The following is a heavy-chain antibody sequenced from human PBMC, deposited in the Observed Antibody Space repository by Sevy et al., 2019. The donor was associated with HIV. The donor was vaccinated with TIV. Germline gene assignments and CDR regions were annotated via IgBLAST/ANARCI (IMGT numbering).Heavy chain of an antibody. CDR3: AKGLHYGSGGYYGGIDY. D-gene: IGHD3-10*01. V-gene: IGHV3-30*18. CDR1: GFTFNGYG. CDR2: ILYDGSNE. J-gene: IGHJ4*02. Sequence: GGSLRLSCAASGFTFNGYGMHWVRQAPGKGLEWVAVILYDGSNEYYADSVKGRFTISRDNSKNTVYLQMNRLRTEDTAVYYCAKGLHYGSGGYYGGIDYWGQGTLVTVSS.